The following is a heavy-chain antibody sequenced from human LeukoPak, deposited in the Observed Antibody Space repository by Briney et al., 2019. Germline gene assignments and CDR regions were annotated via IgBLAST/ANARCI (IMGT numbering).Heavy chain of an antibody. V-gene: IGHV4-34*01. Sequence: SETLSLTCAVYGGSFSGYYWSWIRQPPGKGLEWIGEINHSGSTNYNPSLKSRVTMSVDTSKNQFSLKLSSATAADTAVYYCARGGYCGGDCYYFDYWGQGTLVTVSS. CDR2: INHSGST. J-gene: IGHJ4*02. CDR3: ARGGYCGGDCYYFDY. D-gene: IGHD2-21*02. CDR1: GGSFSGYY.